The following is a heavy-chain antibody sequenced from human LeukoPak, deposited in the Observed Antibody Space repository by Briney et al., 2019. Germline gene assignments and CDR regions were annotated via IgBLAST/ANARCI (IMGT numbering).Heavy chain of an antibody. CDR2: IFPGDSDT. V-gene: IGHV5-51*01. CDR1: GYSFTSYW. J-gene: IGHJ6*02. CDR3: ARTHGMDV. Sequence: RGESLKISCKGSGYSFTSYWIGWVRQMPGKGLEWMGNIFPGDSDTRYSPSFQGQVTISADKSIRTVYLRWSSLKASDTAMYYCARTHGMDVWGQGTTVTVSS.